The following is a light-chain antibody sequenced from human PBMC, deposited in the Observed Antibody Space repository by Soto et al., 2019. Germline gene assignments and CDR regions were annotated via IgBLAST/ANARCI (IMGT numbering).Light chain of an antibody. CDR2: VAS. V-gene: IGKV3-20*01. CDR3: QQYGGSSLYT. CDR1: QSVSSSY. Sequence: EIVLTQSPGTLSLSPGERATLSCRASQSVSSSYLGWYQQKPGQAPRLLIYVASTRATGIPDRFSGSGSGTDFTLTISRLDPEDSAVYYCQQYGGSSLYTFGQGIKLQIK. J-gene: IGKJ2*01.